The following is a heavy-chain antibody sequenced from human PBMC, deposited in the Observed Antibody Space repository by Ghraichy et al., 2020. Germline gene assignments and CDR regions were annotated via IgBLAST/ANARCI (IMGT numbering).Heavy chain of an antibody. V-gene: IGHV4-59*01. Sequence: SQTLSLTCSVSGGSMSPFHWSWVRKSPGKGLEWIGNIFYTGTATYNSALKSRVTISIDTSTNQFSLKLRSMTAADTAVYYFARVMTSYCGGDCYSHYFAFWGQGTLVTASS. CDR1: GGSMSPFH. D-gene: IGHD2-21*02. CDR3: ARVMTSYCGGDCYSHYFAF. J-gene: IGHJ4*02. CDR2: IFYTGTA.